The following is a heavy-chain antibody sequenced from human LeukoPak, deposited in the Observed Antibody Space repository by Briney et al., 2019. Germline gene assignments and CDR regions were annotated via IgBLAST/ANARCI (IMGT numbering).Heavy chain of an antibody. D-gene: IGHD3-10*01. CDR2: IKQDGSER. CDR1: GFTFSNYW. CDR3: ATYYSERSSYYMDV. J-gene: IGHJ6*03. Sequence: PGGSLRLSCAASGFTFSNYWMSWVRQAPGKGLEWVANIKQDGSERYYVDSVKGRFTISRDNAKNSLYLQMNSLRAEDTAVYYCATYYSERSSYYMDVWVKGTTVTVSS. V-gene: IGHV3-7*01.